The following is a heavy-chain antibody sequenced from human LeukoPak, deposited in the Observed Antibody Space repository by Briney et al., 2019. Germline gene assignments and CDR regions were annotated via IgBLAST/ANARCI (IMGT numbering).Heavy chain of an antibody. D-gene: IGHD1/OR15-1a*01. CDR2: INPDGTTT. Sequence: PGGSRRLSCVASGFAFSNYGMTWVAQASGKPPVWVSRINPDGTTTDYADSVKGRFTISRDNAKNMVFLQMNGLRADDTALYYCAKDLSWNTADRWGQGILVTVSS. V-gene: IGHV3-74*01. CDR1: GFAFSNYG. J-gene: IGHJ5*02. CDR3: AKDLSWNTADR.